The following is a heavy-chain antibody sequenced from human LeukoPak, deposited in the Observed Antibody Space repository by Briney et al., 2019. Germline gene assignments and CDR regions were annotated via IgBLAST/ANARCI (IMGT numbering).Heavy chain of an antibody. Sequence: PSETLSLTCTVSGGSISSYYWSWIRQPPGKGLEWIGYIYYSGSTNYNPSLKSRVTISVDTSKNQFSLKLSSVTAADTAVYYCASRYYDFWSGYAYYFDYWGQGTLVTVSS. CDR1: GGSISSYY. CDR3: ASRYYDFWSGYAYYFDY. D-gene: IGHD3-3*01. J-gene: IGHJ4*02. CDR2: IYYSGST. V-gene: IGHV4-59*01.